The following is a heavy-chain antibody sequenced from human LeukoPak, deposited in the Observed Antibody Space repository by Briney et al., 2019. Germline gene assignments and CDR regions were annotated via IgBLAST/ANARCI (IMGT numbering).Heavy chain of an antibody. J-gene: IGHJ4*02. CDR1: GFTFSSYT. CDR2: ISSSSSTI. Sequence: GGSLRLSCAASGFTFSSYTMNWVRQAPGKGLEWVSYISSSSSTIYYTDSVKGRFIISRDNAKNSLYLQMNSLRAEDTAVYYCARTRYWGQGTLVTVSS. CDR3: ARTRY. V-gene: IGHV3-48*01.